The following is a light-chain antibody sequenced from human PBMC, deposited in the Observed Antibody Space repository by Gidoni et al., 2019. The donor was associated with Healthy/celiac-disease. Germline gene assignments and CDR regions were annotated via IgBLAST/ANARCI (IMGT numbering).Light chain of an antibody. CDR1: QSISSW. CDR2: KAS. J-gene: IGKJ1*01. Sequence: DISMTHSPSTLSASVGDRVTITFRDSQSISSWLAWYQQKPGKDSKHLIYKASSLESGVPSRFSGSGSGTEFTLTISSLQHDDFATNYCQQYNSYSPWTFGQGTKVEIK. CDR3: QQYNSYSPWT. V-gene: IGKV1-5*03.